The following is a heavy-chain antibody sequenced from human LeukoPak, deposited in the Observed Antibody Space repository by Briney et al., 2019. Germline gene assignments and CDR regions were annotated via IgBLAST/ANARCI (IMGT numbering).Heavy chain of an antibody. CDR1: AGSFSGYY. CDR2: INNSGST. V-gene: IGHV4-34*01. Sequence: SETLSLTCAVYAGSFSGYYWSWIRQPPGKGLECIGEINNSGSTNYNPSLKSRVTISVDTSKNQFSLKLSSVTAADTAVYYCTSLTVTPYYFDYWGQGTLVTVSS. CDR3: TSLTVTPYYFDY. D-gene: IGHD4-17*01. J-gene: IGHJ4*02.